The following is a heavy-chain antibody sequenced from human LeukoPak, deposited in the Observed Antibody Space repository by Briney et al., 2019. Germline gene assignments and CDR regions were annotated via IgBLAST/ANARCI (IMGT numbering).Heavy chain of an antibody. J-gene: IGHJ4*02. CDR3: ARRSSGYDGYYFDY. CDR2: MNPNSGNT. V-gene: IGHV1-8*01. CDR1: GYTFTSYD. D-gene: IGHD5-12*01. Sequence: GASVTVSCKASGYTFTSYDINWVRQATGQGLEWMGWMNPNSGNTGYAQKFQGRVTMTRNTSISTAYMELSSLRSEDTAVYYCARRSSGYDGYYFDYWGQGTLVTVSS.